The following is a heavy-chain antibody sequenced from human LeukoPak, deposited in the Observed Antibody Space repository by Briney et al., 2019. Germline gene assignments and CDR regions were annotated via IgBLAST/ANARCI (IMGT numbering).Heavy chain of an antibody. Sequence: SETLSLTCTVSGGSISSYYWSWIRQPPGKGLEWIGHIYTSGSTNYNPSLKSRVTISVDTSKNQFSLKLSSVTAADTAVYYCARPLRSGWFDPWGQGTLVTVSS. CDR2: IYTSGST. J-gene: IGHJ5*02. CDR1: GGSISSYY. D-gene: IGHD3-10*01. V-gene: IGHV4-4*09. CDR3: ARPLRSGWFDP.